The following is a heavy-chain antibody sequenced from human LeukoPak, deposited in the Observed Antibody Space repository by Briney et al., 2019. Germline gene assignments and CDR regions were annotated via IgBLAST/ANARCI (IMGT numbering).Heavy chain of an antibody. J-gene: IGHJ1*01. CDR3: ARATYCSSTSCYTISEYFQH. Sequence: SQTLSLTCTVSGGSISSGGYYWSRIRQHPGKGLEWIGYIYYSGSTYYNPSLKSRVTISVDTSKNQFSLKLSSVTAADTAVYYCARATYCSSTSCYTISEYFQHWGQGTLVTVCS. CDR1: GGSISSGGYY. V-gene: IGHV4-31*03. CDR2: IYYSGST. D-gene: IGHD2-2*02.